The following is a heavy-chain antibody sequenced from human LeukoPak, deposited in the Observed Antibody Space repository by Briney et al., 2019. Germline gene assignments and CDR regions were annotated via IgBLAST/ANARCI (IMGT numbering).Heavy chain of an antibody. V-gene: IGHV7-4-1*02. Sequence: ASVKVSCKASGYTFTSYAMNWVRQAPGQGLEWMGWINTNTGNPTYAQGFTGRFVFSLDTSVSTAYLQISSLKAEDTAVYYCARERDFSVDDSSGVWYFDLWGRGTLVTVSS. D-gene: IGHD3-22*01. CDR1: GYTFTSYA. CDR2: INTNTGNP. J-gene: IGHJ2*01. CDR3: ARERDFSVDDSSGVWYFDL.